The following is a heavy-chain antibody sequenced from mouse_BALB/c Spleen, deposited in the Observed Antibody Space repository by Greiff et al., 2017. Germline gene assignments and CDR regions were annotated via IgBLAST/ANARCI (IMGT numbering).Heavy chain of an antibody. CDR2: ISSGGSYT. J-gene: IGHJ3*01. CDR1: GFTFSSYA. Sequence: EVMLVESGGGLVKPGGSLKLSCAASGFTFSSYAMSWVRQSPEKRLEWVAEISSGGSYTYYPDTVTGRFTISRDNAKNTLYLEMSSLRSEDTAMYYCGLRPFAYWGQGTLVTVSA. D-gene: IGHD1-2*01. V-gene: IGHV5-9-4*01. CDR3: GLRPFAY.